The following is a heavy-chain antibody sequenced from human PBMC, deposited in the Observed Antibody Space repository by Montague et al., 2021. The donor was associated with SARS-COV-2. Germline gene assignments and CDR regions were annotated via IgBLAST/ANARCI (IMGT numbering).Heavy chain of an antibody. Sequence: SLRLSCAASGLTFRSYWMHWVRQAPGKGLVWVSRINSDGSSTGYADSVKGRFTISRDNAKNTLYLQTNSLRAEDTAVYYCARSIGDFWSGYEDYYSAMGVWGQGTTVTVSS. CDR3: ARSIGDFWSGYEDYYSAMGV. J-gene: IGHJ6*02. V-gene: IGHV3-74*01. CDR1: GLTFRSYW. D-gene: IGHD3-3*01. CDR2: INSDGSST.